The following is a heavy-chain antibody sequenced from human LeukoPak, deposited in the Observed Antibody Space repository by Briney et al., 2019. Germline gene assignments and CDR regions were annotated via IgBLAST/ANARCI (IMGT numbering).Heavy chain of an antibody. V-gene: IGHV4-39*01. Sequence: SETLSLTCIVSGGSISSSSYYWGWIRQPPGKGLEWIGSIFYSGSTYYNPSLKRRVTISVGTSKNQFSLKLSSVTAADTAVFYCARQAGASFDYWGQGTLVTVSS. D-gene: IGHD1-26*01. J-gene: IGHJ4*02. CDR2: IFYSGST. CDR1: GGSISSSSYY. CDR3: ARQAGASFDY.